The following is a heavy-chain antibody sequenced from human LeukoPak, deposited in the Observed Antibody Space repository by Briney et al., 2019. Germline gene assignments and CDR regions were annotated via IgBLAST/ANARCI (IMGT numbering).Heavy chain of an antibody. Sequence: GGSLRLSCAASGFTFRSYGMHWVRQAPGKGLEWVAVISYDGSNEYYVDSVKGRFTISRDNSKSTLYLQTDSLRAEDTAVYYCARAPSGFYPYFDYWGQGTLVTVSS. V-gene: IGHV3-30*03. CDR3: ARAPSGFYPYFDY. CDR2: ISYDGSNE. J-gene: IGHJ4*02. D-gene: IGHD3-22*01. CDR1: GFTFRSYG.